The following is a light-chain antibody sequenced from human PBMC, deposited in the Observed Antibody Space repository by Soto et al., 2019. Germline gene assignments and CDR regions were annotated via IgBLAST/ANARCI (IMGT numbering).Light chain of an antibody. CDR3: QSYYSSLSGYV. CDR1: SSNIGAGFD. J-gene: IGLJ1*01. CDR2: GNS. V-gene: IGLV1-40*01. Sequence: QSVLTQPPSVSGAPGQRVTISCTGSSSNIGAGFDVHWYQQLPGTAPKLLIYGNSNRPSGVPDRFSVSKSGTSASLAITGLQAEDEADYYCQSYYSSLSGYVFGTGTKLTVL.